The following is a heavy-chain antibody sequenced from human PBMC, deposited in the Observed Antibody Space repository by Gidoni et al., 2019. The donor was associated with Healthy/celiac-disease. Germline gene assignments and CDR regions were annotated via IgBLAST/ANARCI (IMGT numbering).Heavy chain of an antibody. CDR3: ARWRFGSGWFLYYYGMDV. Sequence: QVQLQQSGPGLVKPSQTLSLTCAISGDSVSSNSAALNWSRQSPSRGLEWLGRTYYRSKWYNDYAVSVKSRITINPDTSKNQFSLQLNSVTPEDTAVYYCARWRFGSGWFLYYYGMDVWGQGTTVTVSS. CDR2: TYYRSKWYN. J-gene: IGHJ6*02. V-gene: IGHV6-1*01. CDR1: GDSVSSNSAA. D-gene: IGHD6-19*01.